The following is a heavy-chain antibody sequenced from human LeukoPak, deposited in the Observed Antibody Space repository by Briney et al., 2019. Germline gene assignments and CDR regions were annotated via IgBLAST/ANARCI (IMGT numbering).Heavy chain of an antibody. J-gene: IGHJ5*02. V-gene: IGHV4-4*07. CDR1: GGSISSYY. D-gene: IGHD2-15*01. CDR3: ARVSCSGGSCYSGWFDP. CDR2: IYTSGST. Sequence: SETLSLTCTVSGGSISSYYWSWIRQPAGKGLEWIGRIYTSGSTNYNPSLKSRVTMSVDTSKNQFPLKLSSVTAADTAVYYCARVSCSGGSCYSGWFDPWGQGTLVTVSS.